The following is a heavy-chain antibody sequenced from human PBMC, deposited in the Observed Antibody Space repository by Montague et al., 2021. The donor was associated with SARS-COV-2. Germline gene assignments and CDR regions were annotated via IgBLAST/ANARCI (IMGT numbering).Heavy chain of an antibody. CDR2: LYYSGST. CDR3: ATEGAAAGFDF. V-gene: IGHV4-39*02. CDR1: GGSISSSNYY. D-gene: IGHD6-13*01. Sequence: SETLSLTCIVSGGSISSSNYYWGWIRQPPGKGLEYIGSLYYSGSTNYNPSLRSRVTISVETSKNQLSLRLNAVTAADTAVYYCATEGAAAGFDFWGQGILVTVSS. J-gene: IGHJ4*02.